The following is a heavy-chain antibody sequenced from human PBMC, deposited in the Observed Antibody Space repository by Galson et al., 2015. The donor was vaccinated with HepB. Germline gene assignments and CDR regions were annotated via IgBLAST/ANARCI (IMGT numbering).Heavy chain of an antibody. CDR1: GFTFNNYA. V-gene: IGHV3-30*04. D-gene: IGHD6-19*01. CDR3: ATSQWPPAANDY. CDR2: ISYDGSDK. Sequence: SLRLSCAASGFTFNNYALYWVRQAPGTGLEWVSVISYDGSDKYLADSVRGRFTISRDNSKNTLYLQMNSLRAEDTAVYYCATSQWPPAANDYWGQGTLVTVSS. J-gene: IGHJ4*02.